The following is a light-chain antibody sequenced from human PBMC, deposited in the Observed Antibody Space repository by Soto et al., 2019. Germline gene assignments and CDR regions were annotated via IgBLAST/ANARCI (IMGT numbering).Light chain of an antibody. Sequence: LMFKPCPGMLSLSPGERATLFCRASQSVTSNYFAWYQQKPGQAPRLLIYGISDRATGIPDRFSGSGSGTDFTLTISRLEPEDFAVYYCEQYGSSPRTFGQGGKVDI. CDR2: GIS. V-gene: IGKV3-20*01. CDR1: QSVTSNY. J-gene: IGKJ1*01. CDR3: EQYGSSPRT.